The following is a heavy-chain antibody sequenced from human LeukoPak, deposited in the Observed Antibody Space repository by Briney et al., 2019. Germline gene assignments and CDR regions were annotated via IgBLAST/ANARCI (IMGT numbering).Heavy chain of an antibody. D-gene: IGHD3-22*01. CDR1: GGSISSGGYY. J-gene: IGHJ4*02. Sequence: SETLSLTCTVSGGSISSGGYYWSWIRQHPGKGLEWIGYIHYSGDTYYSPSLKSRLTISVDTSKNQFSLRLRSVTAADTAVYYCARVVAYDSTGYHLYYFDYWGQGTLVTVAA. CDR3: ARVVAYDSTGYHLYYFDY. CDR2: IHYSGDT. V-gene: IGHV4-31*03.